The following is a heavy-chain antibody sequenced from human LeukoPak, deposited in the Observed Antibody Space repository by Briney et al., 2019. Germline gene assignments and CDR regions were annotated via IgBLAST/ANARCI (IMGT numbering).Heavy chain of an antibody. CDR1: GFTFSSYW. Sequence: GGSLRLSCAASGFTFSSYWMSWVRQAPGKGLEWVANINQDGSEKYYVDSVKGRFTISRDNAKNSLYLQMNSLRAEDTAVYYCARDPPVIPYYYYGMDVWGQGTTVTVSS. D-gene: IGHD2/OR15-2a*01. CDR3: ARDPPVIPYYYYGMDV. V-gene: IGHV3-7*01. J-gene: IGHJ6*02. CDR2: INQDGSEK.